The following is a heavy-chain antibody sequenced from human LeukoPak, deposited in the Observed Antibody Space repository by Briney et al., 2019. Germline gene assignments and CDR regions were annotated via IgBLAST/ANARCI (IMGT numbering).Heavy chain of an antibody. V-gene: IGHV4-34*01. D-gene: IGHD5-12*01. CDR3: ARSSLRGATPYYMDV. CDR2: INHSGST. J-gene: IGHJ6*03. Sequence: PSETLSLTCAVYGGSFSGYYWSWIRQPPGMGLEWIGEINHSGSTNYNPSLKSRVTISVDTSKNQFSLKLSSVTTADTAVYYCARSSLRGATPYYMDVWGKGTTVTVSS. CDR1: GGSFSGYY.